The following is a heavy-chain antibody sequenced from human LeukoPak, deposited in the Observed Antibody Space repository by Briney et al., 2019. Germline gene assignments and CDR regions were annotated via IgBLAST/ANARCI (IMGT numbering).Heavy chain of an antibody. CDR2: ISSSSYI. V-gene: IGHV3-21*01. Sequence: GGSLGLSCAASGFTFSSYSMNWVRQAPGKGLEWVSSISSSSYIYYADSVKGRFTISRDNAKNSLYLQMNSLRAEDTAVYYCARCGIVGATIVLWGQGTMVTVSS. CDR1: GFTFSSYS. CDR3: ARCGIVGATIVL. J-gene: IGHJ3*01. D-gene: IGHD1-26*01.